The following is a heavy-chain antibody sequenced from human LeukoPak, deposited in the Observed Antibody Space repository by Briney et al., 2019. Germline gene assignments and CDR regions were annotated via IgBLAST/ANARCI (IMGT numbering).Heavy chain of an antibody. J-gene: IGHJ3*02. CDR3: AVTRVGATYDAFYI. CDR1: GGTFSSYT. CDR2: IIPILGIA. V-gene: IGHV1-69*02. D-gene: IGHD1-26*01. Sequence: SVKVSCKASGGTFSSYTISWVRQAPGQGLEWMGRIIPILGIANYAQKFQGRVTINADKTTSTAYMELSSLRSEDTAVYPCAVTRVGATYDAFYIWGQGTMVTVSS.